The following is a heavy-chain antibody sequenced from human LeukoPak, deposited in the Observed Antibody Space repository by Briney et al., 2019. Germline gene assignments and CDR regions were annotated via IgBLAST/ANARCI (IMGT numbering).Heavy chain of an antibody. CDR3: ARQSVGGVRWFGELNY. CDR1: GYSFTNYW. D-gene: IGHD3-10*01. Sequence: GESLKISCKGSGYSFTNYWIAWVRQKPGEGLEWMGIIYPGDSDTRYSPSFQGQVTISADKSISTAYLQWSSLKASDTAMYYCARQSVGGVRWFGELNYWGQGTLVTVSS. V-gene: IGHV5-51*01. CDR2: IYPGDSDT. J-gene: IGHJ4*02.